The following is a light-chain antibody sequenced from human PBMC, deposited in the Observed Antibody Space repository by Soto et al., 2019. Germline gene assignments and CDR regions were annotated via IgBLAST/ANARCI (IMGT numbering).Light chain of an antibody. Sequence: TVLTLSRCTLSVSTHERATLSCSAGQSVSSSYLAWYQQKPGQAPRLLIFGASSRATGIPSRFSGSGSGTDFTLTISRGEPEDFAGYYCQQYGRSSTITVGQGTRLEIK. V-gene: IGKV3-20*01. CDR1: QSVSSSY. CDR3: QQYGRSSTIT. J-gene: IGKJ5*01. CDR2: GAS.